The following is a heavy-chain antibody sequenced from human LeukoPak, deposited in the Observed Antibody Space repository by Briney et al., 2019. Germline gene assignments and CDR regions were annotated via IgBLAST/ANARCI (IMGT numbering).Heavy chain of an antibody. CDR3: ARDSGSYYSTDYYFDY. V-gene: IGHV4-59*01. J-gene: IGHJ4*02. CDR1: GGSISSYY. Sequence: SETLSLTCTVSGGSISSYYWSWIRQPPGKGLEWIGYIYYSGSTNYNPSLKSRVTISVDPSKNQFSLKLRSVTAADTAVYYCARDSGSYYSTDYYFDYWGQGTLVTVSS. D-gene: IGHD3-10*01. CDR2: IYYSGST.